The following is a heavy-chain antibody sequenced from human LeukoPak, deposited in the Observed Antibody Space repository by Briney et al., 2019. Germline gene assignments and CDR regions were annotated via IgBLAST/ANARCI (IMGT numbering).Heavy chain of an antibody. CDR1: GFAFGSYA. V-gene: IGHV3-48*04. J-gene: IGHJ1*01. D-gene: IGHD6-13*01. Sequence: PGWSLRLSCAASGFAFGSYAMSWVRQAPGKGLEWVSYISSSGSTIYYADSVKGRFTISRDNAKNSLYLQMNSLRAEDTAVYYCATYSRWAAEYFQHWGQGTLVTVSS. CDR3: ATYSRWAAEYFQH. CDR2: ISSSGSTI.